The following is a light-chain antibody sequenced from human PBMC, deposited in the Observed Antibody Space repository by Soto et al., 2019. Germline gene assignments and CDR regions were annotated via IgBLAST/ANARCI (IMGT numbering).Light chain of an antibody. CDR1: QGISRS. CDR2: SAS. Sequence: DIQMTQSPSSVSASVGDGVTITCQASQGISRSLAWYQQKPGKAPKLLIYSASSLQSGVPSRFSGSGFGTDFTLTISTLQPEDFATYYCLQTYSALWTFGQGTKVDIK. J-gene: IGKJ1*01. CDR3: LQTYSALWT. V-gene: IGKV1D-12*01.